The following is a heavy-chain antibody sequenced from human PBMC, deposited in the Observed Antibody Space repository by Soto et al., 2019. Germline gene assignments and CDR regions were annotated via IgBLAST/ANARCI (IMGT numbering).Heavy chain of an antibody. CDR3: ARNKLRYFDWFYTTGYCYGMDV. J-gene: IGHJ6*02. CDR2: IIPIFGTA. CDR1: GGPFSSYA. Sequence: GASVKVSCKDSGGPFSSYAISCVRQAPGQGLEWMGGIIPIFGTANYAQKFPVSVTIXADETTSTSNMELRSRRSEDTAVYYCARNKLRYFDWFYTTGYCYGMDVAGQETTVTVSS. V-gene: IGHV1-69*13. D-gene: IGHD3-9*01.